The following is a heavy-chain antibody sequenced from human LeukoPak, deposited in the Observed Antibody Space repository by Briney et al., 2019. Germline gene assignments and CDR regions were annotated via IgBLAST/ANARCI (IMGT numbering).Heavy chain of an antibody. D-gene: IGHD6-19*01. CDR3: ARDVDSSGWYGGMDY. CDR2: IIPIFGTA. J-gene: IGHJ4*02. V-gene: IGHV1-69*05. Sequence: SVNVSCKASGGTFSSYAISWVRQAPGQGLEWMGRIIPIFGTANYAQKFQGRVTITTDESTSTAYMELSSLRSEDTAVYYCARDVDSSGWYGGMDYWGQGTLVTVSS. CDR1: GGTFSSYA.